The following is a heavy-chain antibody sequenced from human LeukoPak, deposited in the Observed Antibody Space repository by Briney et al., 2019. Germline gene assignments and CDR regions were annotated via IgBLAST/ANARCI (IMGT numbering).Heavy chain of an antibody. V-gene: IGHV3-30*04. CDR2: VSYDGTDK. J-gene: IGHJ4*02. D-gene: IGHD2-2*01. CDR3: ARELVPTLAY. Sequence: GGALRLSCTASGFSFSSYPMHWVRQAPGKGLEWVAVVSYDGTDKDYADSVKGRFTISRDNLKHTLYLELNSLRPEDTALYCARELVPTLAYWGQGTVVTVSS. CDR1: GFSFSSYP.